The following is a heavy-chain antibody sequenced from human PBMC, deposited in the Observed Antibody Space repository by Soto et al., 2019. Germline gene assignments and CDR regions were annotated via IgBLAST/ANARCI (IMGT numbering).Heavy chain of an antibody. V-gene: IGHV1-24*01. CDR3: ATDKGSYYDSSGYGSYFDY. CDR2: FDPEDGET. Sequence: QVPLVQSGAEVKKPGASVKVSCKVSGYTLTELSMHWVRQAPGKGLEWMGGFDPEDGETIYAQKFQGRVTMTEDTSTDTAYMELSSLRSEDTAVYYCATDKGSYYDSSGYGSYFDYWGQGTLVTVSS. J-gene: IGHJ4*02. D-gene: IGHD3-22*01. CDR1: GYTLTELS.